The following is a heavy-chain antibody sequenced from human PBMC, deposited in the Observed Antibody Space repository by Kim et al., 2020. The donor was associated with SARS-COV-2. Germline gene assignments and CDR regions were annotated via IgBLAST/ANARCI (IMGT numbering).Heavy chain of an antibody. CDR1: GFTFSGYW. J-gene: IGHJ4*02. D-gene: IGHD6-13*01. V-gene: IGHV3-7*03. CDR2: INQDGSGK. CDR3: AKGPIITAAGSH. Sequence: GGSLRLSCAASGFTFSGYWMSWVRQAPGKGLEWVAYINQDGSGKSYVDSVKGRFSISRDNVKNSLYLQMNSLRADDTAVYYCAKGPIITAAGSHWGQGTLVTVSS.